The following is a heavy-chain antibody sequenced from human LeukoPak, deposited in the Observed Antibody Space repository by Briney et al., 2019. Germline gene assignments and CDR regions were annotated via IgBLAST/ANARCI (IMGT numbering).Heavy chain of an antibody. Sequence: GGSLRLSCAASGFTFSSYSMNWVRQAPGKGLEWASYISSSSSTIYYADSVKGRFTISRDNAKNSLYLQMNSLRAEDTAVYYCARTITMVRGVIENYFDYWGQGTLVTVSS. J-gene: IGHJ4*02. CDR3: ARTITMVRGVIENYFDY. V-gene: IGHV3-48*01. CDR1: GFTFSSYS. D-gene: IGHD3-10*01. CDR2: ISSSSSTI.